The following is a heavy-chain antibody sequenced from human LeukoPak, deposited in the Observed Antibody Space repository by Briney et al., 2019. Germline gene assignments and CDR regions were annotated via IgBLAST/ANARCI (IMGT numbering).Heavy chain of an antibody. J-gene: IGHJ4*02. CDR3: ARGWGGLGWFFDY. CDR2: IWYDGSAK. D-gene: IGHD4-23*01. Sequence: AGRSLRLSCAASGFTFSSFGIHWVRQAPGRGLEWVAIIWYDGSAKYFADSVKGRFTVSRDNSKNTLYLQMNSLRAEDTAVYYCARGWGGLGWFFDYWGQGTLVTVSS. CDR1: GFTFSSFG. V-gene: IGHV3-33*01.